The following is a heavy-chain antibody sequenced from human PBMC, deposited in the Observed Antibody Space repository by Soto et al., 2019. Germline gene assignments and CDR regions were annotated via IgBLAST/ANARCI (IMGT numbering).Heavy chain of an antibody. CDR3: ARESYGSGIFLDV. CDR1: GFAFSSYD. V-gene: IGHV3-33*01. CDR2: ISHDGTTK. J-gene: IGHJ6*02. Sequence: QVQVVESGGDVVQPGRSLRLSCAASGFAFSSYDIFWVRQAPGKGLEWVASISHDGTTKNYADSVKGRFTISRDNSMDTGYRQRNSLGAEGSAMYFCARESYGSGIFLDVWCRGTTVAVSS. D-gene: IGHD3-10*01.